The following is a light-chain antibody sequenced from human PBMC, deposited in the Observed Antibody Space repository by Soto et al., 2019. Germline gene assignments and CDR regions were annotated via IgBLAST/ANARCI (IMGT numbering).Light chain of an antibody. J-gene: IGLJ1*01. CDR1: SSDVGGYGY. CDR3: SSYASSGTKV. CDR2: EVT. Sequence: QSALTQPASVSGSPGQSITISCTGTSSDVGGYGYVSWYQQLPGKAPKLIIYEVTNRPSGISSRFSASKSGNTASLTISGLQAEDEADYYCSSYASSGTKVFGSGTKLTVL. V-gene: IGLV2-14*01.